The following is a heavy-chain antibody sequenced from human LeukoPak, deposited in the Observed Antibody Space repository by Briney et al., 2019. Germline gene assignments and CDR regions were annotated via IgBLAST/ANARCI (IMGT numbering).Heavy chain of an antibody. V-gene: IGHV1-18*01. J-gene: IGHJ6*02. Sequence: ASVKVSCKASGYTFTSYGISWVRQAPGQGLEWMGWISAYNGNTNYAQKLQGRVTMTTDTSTSTAYMELRSLRSDDTAVYYCARDEQWLVRGYYYYYYGMDVWGQGTTVTVSS. D-gene: IGHD6-19*01. CDR1: GYTFTSYG. CDR3: ARDEQWLVRGYYYYYYGMDV. CDR2: ISAYNGNT.